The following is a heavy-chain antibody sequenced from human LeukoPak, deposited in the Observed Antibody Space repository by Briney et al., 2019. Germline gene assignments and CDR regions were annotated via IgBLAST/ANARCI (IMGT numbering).Heavy chain of an antibody. CDR2: IYSGGST. J-gene: IGHJ4*02. CDR1: GFTVSSNY. Sequence: PGGSLRLSCAASGFTVSSNYMSWVRQAPGEGLEWVSVIYSGGSTYYADSVKGRFTISRDSSKNTLYLQMNSLRAEDTAVYYCARGGVVGYCSSTSCYLDYWGQGTLVTVSS. V-gene: IGHV3-53*01. D-gene: IGHD2-2*01. CDR3: ARGGVVGYCSSTSCYLDY.